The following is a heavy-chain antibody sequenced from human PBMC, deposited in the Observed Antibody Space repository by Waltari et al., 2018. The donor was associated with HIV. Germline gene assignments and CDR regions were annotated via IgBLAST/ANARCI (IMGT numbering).Heavy chain of an antibody. CDR1: GDIFRTHA. Sequence: QVLLVQSGAEVKTPGSSVKVSCKASGDIFRTHAISWVRQAPGQGLEWMGVIIPVFGKPKAALRFQGRVTFTADESSTTAFMELSSLRPDDTAVYYCARTHYGGTHVSSFYYGMDFWGQGTTVTVTS. CDR3: ARTHYGGTHVSSFYYGMDF. CDR2: IIPVFGKP. D-gene: IGHD2-15*01. V-gene: IGHV1-69*12. J-gene: IGHJ6*02.